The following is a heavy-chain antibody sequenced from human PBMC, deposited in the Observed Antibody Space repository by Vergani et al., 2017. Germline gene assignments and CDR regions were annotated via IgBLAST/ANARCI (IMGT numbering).Heavy chain of an antibody. CDR3: ARAVSTTVGNPTRY. J-gene: IGHJ4*02. Sequence: EVHLVESGGGLVQPGRSLRLSCSGSGFTLGDYAMTWVRQAPGKGLEWVSAIGTAGDTYYPGSVKGRFTISRENAKNSLYLQMNSLRAGDTAIYYCARAVSTTVGNPTRYWSQGTLVTVSS. CDR2: IGTAGDT. D-gene: IGHD4-23*01. CDR1: GFTLGDYA. V-gene: IGHV3-13*01.